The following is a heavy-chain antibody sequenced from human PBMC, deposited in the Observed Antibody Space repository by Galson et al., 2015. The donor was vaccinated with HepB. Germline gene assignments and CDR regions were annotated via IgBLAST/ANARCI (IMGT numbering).Heavy chain of an antibody. Sequence: SLRLSCAASGFTFSNYGMHWVRQAPGKGLEWVAYKQYNGFTKYYGDSVTGRFTISRDNSKNTLYLQMNSLRPEDTALYHCARNTPASGYHGLHYGGQGTLVTVSS. CDR3: ARNTPASGYHGLHY. D-gene: IGHD6-25*01. CDR2: KQYNGFTK. CDR1: GFTFSNYG. V-gene: IGHV3-30*02. J-gene: IGHJ4*02.